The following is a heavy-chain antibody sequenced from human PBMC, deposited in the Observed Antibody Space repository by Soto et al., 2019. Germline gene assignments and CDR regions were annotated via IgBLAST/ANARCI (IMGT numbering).Heavy chain of an antibody. J-gene: IGHJ4*02. CDR2: ISGSGGST. D-gene: IGHD3-10*01. CDR3: AKRNYGSEFDY. V-gene: IGHV3-23*01. CDR1: RFTFSSYA. Sequence: EVQLLESGGGLVQPGGSLRLSSAASRFTFSSYAMNWVRQAPGKGLEWVSVISGSGGSTYYADSVKGRFTISRDNSKNTLYLQMNSLRAEDTAVYYCAKRNYGSEFDYWGQGTLVTVSS.